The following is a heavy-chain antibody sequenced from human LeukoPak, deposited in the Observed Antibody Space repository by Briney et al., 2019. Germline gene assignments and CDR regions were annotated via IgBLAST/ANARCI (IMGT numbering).Heavy chain of an antibody. V-gene: IGHV3-66*01. Sequence: GGSLRLSCVASGFNVSNNYMSWVRQAPGKGLEWVSVIYSGGSTNYADSVKGRFIISRDNSKSTLFLQMNSLRAEDTAVYYCARDKVGYTYGYVRAHYGMDVWGHGTTVIVSS. CDR3: ARDKVGYTYGYVRAHYGMDV. CDR2: IYSGGST. J-gene: IGHJ6*02. D-gene: IGHD5-18*01. CDR1: GFNVSNNY.